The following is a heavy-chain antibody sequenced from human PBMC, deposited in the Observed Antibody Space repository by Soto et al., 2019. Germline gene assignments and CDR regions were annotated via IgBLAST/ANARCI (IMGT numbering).Heavy chain of an antibody. CDR1: GGSITSGGYY. D-gene: IGHD5-12*01. V-gene: IGHV4-31*03. CDR2: IFYTGTT. CDR3: PSHQTLLAVALQTGFDT. Sequence: SETLSLTCTVSGGSITSGGYYWNWIRQHPGKGLEWIGYIFYTGTTRYNSALQSRVSISVDSTKNHFSLKLTSVTAADTAVYSCPSHQTLLAVALQTGFDTWGPGSLVSVSS. J-gene: IGHJ5*02.